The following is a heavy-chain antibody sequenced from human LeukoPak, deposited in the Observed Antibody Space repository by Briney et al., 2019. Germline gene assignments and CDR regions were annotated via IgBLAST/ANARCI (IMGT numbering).Heavy chain of an antibody. CDR2: INAGNGNT. Sequence: GASVKVSCKASGGTFSSYAISWVRQAPGQRLEWMGWINAGNGNTKYSQKFQGRVTITRDTSASTAYMELSSLRSEDTAVYYCATGGRSDPRHWGQGTLVTVSS. V-gene: IGHV1-3*01. CDR3: ATGGRSDPRH. D-gene: IGHD3-16*01. CDR1: GGTFSSYA. J-gene: IGHJ4*02.